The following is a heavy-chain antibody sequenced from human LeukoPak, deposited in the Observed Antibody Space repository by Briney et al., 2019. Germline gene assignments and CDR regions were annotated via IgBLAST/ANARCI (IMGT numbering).Heavy chain of an antibody. Sequence: SVKVSCKASGGTLSSYAISWVRQAPGQGLEWTGGILPIFGTANYAQKFQGRVTITTDESTSTAYMELSSLRSEDTAVYCCARGLPDIVVVTDYYMDVWGKGTTVTVSS. CDR1: GGTLSSYA. V-gene: IGHV1-69*05. D-gene: IGHD2-2*01. CDR3: ARGLPDIVVVTDYYMDV. CDR2: ILPIFGTA. J-gene: IGHJ6*03.